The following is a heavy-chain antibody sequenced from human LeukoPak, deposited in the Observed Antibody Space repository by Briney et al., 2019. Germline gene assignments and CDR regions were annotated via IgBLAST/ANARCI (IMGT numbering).Heavy chain of an antibody. D-gene: IGHD2-8*01. CDR1: GYTFTSYY. Sequence: ASVKVSCKASGYTFTSYYMHWVRQAPGQGLEWMGIINPSGGSTSYAQKFQGRVTMTRDTSTSTVYMELSSLRSEDTAVYCCARAGHGPQNYYYYYYMDVWGKGTTVTVSS. J-gene: IGHJ6*03. CDR3: ARAGHGPQNYYYYYYMDV. V-gene: IGHV1-46*03. CDR2: INPSGGST.